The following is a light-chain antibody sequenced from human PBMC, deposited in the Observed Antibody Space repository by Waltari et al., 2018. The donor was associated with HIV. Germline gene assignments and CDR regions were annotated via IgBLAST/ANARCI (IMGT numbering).Light chain of an antibody. CDR1: QSVTSY. J-gene: IGKJ4*01. Sequence: EIVLTQSPATLSLSPGERATLSCRASQSVTSYLAWYQQKPGQSPRHLIYDASNRATCIPTRFSGSGSVTHFTITISSLEPEDFAGYYCQQRSKGFGGGTKVEIK. CDR3: QQRSKG. V-gene: IGKV3-11*01. CDR2: DAS.